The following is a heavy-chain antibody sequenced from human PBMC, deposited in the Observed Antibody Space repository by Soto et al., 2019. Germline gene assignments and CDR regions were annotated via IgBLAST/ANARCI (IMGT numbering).Heavy chain of an antibody. CDR3: ARYCSGGSCYGMGGMDV. CDR1: GGTFSSYA. D-gene: IGHD2-15*01. J-gene: IGHJ6*02. Sequence: QVQLVQSGAEVKKPGSSVKVSCKASGGTFSSYAISWVRQAPGQGLEWMGGIIPIFGTANYAQKFQGRVTITADESRSTAYMELSSLRSEDTAVYYCARYCSGGSCYGMGGMDVWGQGTTVTVSS. CDR2: IIPIFGTA. V-gene: IGHV1-69*01.